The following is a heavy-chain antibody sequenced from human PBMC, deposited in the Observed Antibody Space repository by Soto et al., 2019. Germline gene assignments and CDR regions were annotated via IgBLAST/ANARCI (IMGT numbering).Heavy chain of an antibody. CDR2: IYYSGST. J-gene: IGHJ4*02. Sequence: QLQLQESGPGLVKPSETLSLTCTVSGGSISSSSYYWGWIRQPPGKGLEWIGSIYYSGSTFYNPSLKRRVTIAVDTSKNQFSLKLSSVTAADPAVYYCASLHPDIVVVDYWGQGTLVTVSS. CDR1: GGSISSSSYY. CDR3: ASLHPDIVVVDY. V-gene: IGHV4-39*01. D-gene: IGHD2-15*01.